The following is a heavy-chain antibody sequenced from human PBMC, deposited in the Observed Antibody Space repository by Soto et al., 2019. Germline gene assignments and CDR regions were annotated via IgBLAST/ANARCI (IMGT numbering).Heavy chain of an antibody. J-gene: IGHJ5*02. CDR3: AKQGIEVAGTDSFDP. V-gene: IGHV3-30*18. D-gene: IGHD6-19*01. Sequence: QVQLVESGGGVVQPGKSLRLSCAAAGFIFRSYGVHWVRQAPGKGLEWVAVISHDGSNAYYADAVNGRFTISRDNAKKTVYLKRNSRRAEETAVYYWAKQGIEVAGTDSFDPWGQGALVTVAP. CDR1: GFIFRSYG. CDR2: ISHDGSNA.